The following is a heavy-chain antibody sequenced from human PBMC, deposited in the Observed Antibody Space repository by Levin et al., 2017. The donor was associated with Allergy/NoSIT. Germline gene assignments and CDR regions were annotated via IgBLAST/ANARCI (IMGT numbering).Heavy chain of an antibody. CDR2: ISGSGINT. CDR1: GFIFNNYA. CDR3: AKGGRHHDYGDGPFDY. J-gene: IGHJ4*02. D-gene: IGHD4-17*01. V-gene: IGHV3-23*01. Sequence: PGGSLRLSCAASGFIFNNYAMSWVRQAPGKGLEWVSAISGSGINTWYADSVKGRFTISRDNSKSTLYLQMNSLRAEDTAVYYCAKGGRHHDYGDGPFDYWGQGTLVTVSS.